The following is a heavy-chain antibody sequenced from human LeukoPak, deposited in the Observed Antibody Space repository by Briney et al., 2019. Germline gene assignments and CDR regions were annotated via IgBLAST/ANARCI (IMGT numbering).Heavy chain of an antibody. CDR3: AKERVVVAATPWALFDY. Sequence: GGSLRLSCAASGFTFSSYAMSWVRQAPGKGLEWVSAISGSGGSTYYADSVKGRFTISRDNSKNTLYLQMNSLRAEDTAVYYCAKERVVVAATPWALFDYWGQGTLVTVSS. V-gene: IGHV3-23*01. D-gene: IGHD2-15*01. CDR1: GFTFSSYA. J-gene: IGHJ4*02. CDR2: ISGSGGST.